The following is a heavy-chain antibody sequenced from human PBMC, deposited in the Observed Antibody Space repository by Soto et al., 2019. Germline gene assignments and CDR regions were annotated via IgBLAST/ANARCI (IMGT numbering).Heavy chain of an antibody. CDR2: IYYSGST. D-gene: IGHD2-8*01. Sequence: SETLSLTCTVSCGSISGGGYSWSWIRQHPGKGLEWIGYIYYSGSTYYNPSIKSRVTISVDTSKNQFSLKLSSVTAADTAVYYCARGVAPMVYAIRGAWFDPWGQGTLVTVSS. CDR3: ARGVAPMVYAIRGAWFDP. V-gene: IGHV4-31*03. J-gene: IGHJ5*02. CDR1: CGSISGGGYS.